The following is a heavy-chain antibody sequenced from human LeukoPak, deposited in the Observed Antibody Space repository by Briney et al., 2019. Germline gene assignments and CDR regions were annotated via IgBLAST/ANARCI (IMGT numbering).Heavy chain of an antibody. Sequence: GGSLRLSCAASGFTFSSYAMSWVRQAPGKGLEWVSAISGSGGSTYYADSVKGRFTISRDNSKNTLYLQMNSLRAEDTAVYYCAKDRIAAAGTGDWFDPWGQGTLVTVSS. V-gene: IGHV3-23*01. CDR2: ISGSGGST. CDR1: GFTFSSYA. D-gene: IGHD6-13*01. J-gene: IGHJ5*02. CDR3: AKDRIAAAGTGDWFDP.